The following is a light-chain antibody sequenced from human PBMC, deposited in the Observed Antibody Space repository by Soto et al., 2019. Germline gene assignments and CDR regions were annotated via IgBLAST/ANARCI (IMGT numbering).Light chain of an antibody. J-gene: IGLJ1*01. CDR1: SSDVGGYNY. Sequence: QSVLTQPASVSGSPGQSITISCTGTSSDVGGYNYVSWYQQHPGKAPKLIIYEVSNRPSGVSTRFSGSKSDNTASLTISGLQAEDEADYYCSSYTTSSTLVFGTGTKVTVL. CDR3: SSYTTSSTLV. V-gene: IGLV2-14*01. CDR2: EVS.